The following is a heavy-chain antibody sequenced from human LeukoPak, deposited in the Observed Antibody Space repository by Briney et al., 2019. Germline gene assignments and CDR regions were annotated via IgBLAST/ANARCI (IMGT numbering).Heavy chain of an antibody. D-gene: IGHD6-19*01. J-gene: IGHJ4*02. V-gene: IGHV3-21*01. CDR3: AGDGYSSSSLDY. Sequence: GGSLRLSCVVSGFIFSSYSINWVRQAPGKGLEWDSSITSSSTYIYYADSVKGRFTISRDNAKNSLYLQMDSLRAEDTAVYYCAGDGYSSSSLDYWGPGTLVTVSS. CDR1: GFIFSSYS. CDR2: ITSSSTYI.